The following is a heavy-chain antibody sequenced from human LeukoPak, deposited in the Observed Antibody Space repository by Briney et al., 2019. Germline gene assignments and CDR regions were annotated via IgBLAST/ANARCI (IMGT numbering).Heavy chain of an antibody. CDR1: GFTFSDYY. Sequence: GGSLRLSCAASGFTFSDYYMSWIRQAPGKGLEWVSYISSRGSTIYYADSVKGRFTISRDNAKNSLYLQMNSLRAEDTAVYYCAREVYSYEKPSLDYWGQGTLVTVSS. J-gene: IGHJ4*02. CDR3: AREVYSYEKPSLDY. D-gene: IGHD5-18*01. V-gene: IGHV3-11*01. CDR2: ISSRGSTI.